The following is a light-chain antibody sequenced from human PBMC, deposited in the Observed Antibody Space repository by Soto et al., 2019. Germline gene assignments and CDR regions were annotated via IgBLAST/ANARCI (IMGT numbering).Light chain of an antibody. CDR1: QSVSSN. CDR2: GAS. J-gene: IGKJ4*01. Sequence: EILRTQSPTPLSVSPGERATLSCRASQSVSSNLAWYQQKPGQAPRLLIFGASTRATGIPARFSGSGSGTEFTLTISSLQSEDFAVYYCQQYNNWPSLTFGGGTKVDVK. V-gene: IGKV3-15*01. CDR3: QQYNNWPSLT.